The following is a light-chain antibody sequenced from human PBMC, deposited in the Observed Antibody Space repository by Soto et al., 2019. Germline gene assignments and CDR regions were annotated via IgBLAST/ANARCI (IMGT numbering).Light chain of an antibody. CDR3: QVWDSSSGHYV. J-gene: IGLJ1*01. CDR2: YDD. V-gene: IGLV3-21*04. Sequence: SSELTQAPSVSVAPGKTARITCGGDDIGSKVVHWYQQTPGQAPVVIMYYDDDRPSGIPERFSGSKSGNTATLTISGVEAGDEADYYCQVWDSSSGHYVFGTGTKVTVL. CDR1: DIGSKV.